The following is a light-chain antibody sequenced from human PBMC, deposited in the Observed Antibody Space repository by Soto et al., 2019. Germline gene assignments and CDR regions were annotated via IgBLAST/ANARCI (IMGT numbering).Light chain of an antibody. V-gene: IGKV3-20*01. CDR1: QSVSSRN. J-gene: IGKJ1*01. CDR2: YAS. Sequence: EIVLTQSPGTLSLSPGERATLSCRASQSVSSRNLAWYQQKPGQAPRLLIYYASSRATGIPNRFRGSGSGTDFTLTISRLEPEDFAVYYCQHYGTSPPWTFGQGTKVAIK. CDR3: QHYGTSPPWT.